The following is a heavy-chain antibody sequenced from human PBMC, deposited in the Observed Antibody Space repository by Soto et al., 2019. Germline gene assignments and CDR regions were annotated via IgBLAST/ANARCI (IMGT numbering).Heavy chain of an antibody. J-gene: IGHJ4*02. CDR3: ARHRHYDFWSGSLDY. CDR1: GFTFSSYG. Sequence: QVQLVESGGGVVQPGRSLRLSCAASGFTFSSYGMHWVRQAPGKGLEWVAVIWYDGSNKYYADSVKGRFTISRDNSKNTLYLQMNSLRAEDTAVYYCARHRHYDFWSGSLDYWGQGTLVTVSS. CDR2: IWYDGSNK. D-gene: IGHD3-3*01. V-gene: IGHV3-33*01.